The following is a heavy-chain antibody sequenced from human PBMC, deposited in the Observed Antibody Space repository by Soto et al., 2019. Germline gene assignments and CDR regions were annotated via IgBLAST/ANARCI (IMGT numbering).Heavy chain of an antibody. CDR1: GFTVSSNY. CDR2: IYSGGST. V-gene: IGHV3-66*01. Sequence: GGSLRLSCAASGFTVSSNYMSWVHQAPGKGLEWVSVIYSGGSTYYADSVKGRFTISRDNSKNTLYLQMNSLRAEDTAVYYCARGNYYDSSGYYYSPYYYGMDVWGQGTTVTVSS. J-gene: IGHJ6*02. D-gene: IGHD3-22*01. CDR3: ARGNYYDSSGYYYSPYYYGMDV.